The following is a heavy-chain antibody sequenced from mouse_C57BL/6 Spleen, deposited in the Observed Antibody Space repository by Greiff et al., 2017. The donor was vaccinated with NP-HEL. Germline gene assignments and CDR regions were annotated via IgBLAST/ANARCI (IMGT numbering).Heavy chain of an antibody. D-gene: IGHD3-2*02. Sequence: VQLQQPGAELVKPGASVKLSCKASGYTFTSYWMQWVKQRPGQGLEWIGEIDPSDSYTNYNQKFKGKATLTVDTSSSTAYMQLSSLTSEDSAVYYCARTAQASYAMDYWGQGTSVTVSS. CDR1: GYTFTSYW. CDR3: ARTAQASYAMDY. J-gene: IGHJ4*01. V-gene: IGHV1-50*01. CDR2: IDPSDSYT.